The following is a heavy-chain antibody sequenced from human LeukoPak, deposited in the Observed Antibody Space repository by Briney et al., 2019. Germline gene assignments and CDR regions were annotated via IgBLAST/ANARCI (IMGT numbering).Heavy chain of an antibody. CDR3: AKDSLRDDYYDSSGYLGDKFDY. Sequence: GGTLRLSCAASGFTFSSYGMSWVRQAPGKGLEWVSGISGSGGSTYYADSVKGRFTISRDNSKNTLYLQMNSLRAEDTAVYYCAKDSLRDDYYDSSGYLGDKFDYWGQGTLVTVSS. CDR1: GFTFSSYG. D-gene: IGHD3-22*01. CDR2: ISGSGGST. J-gene: IGHJ4*02. V-gene: IGHV3-23*01.